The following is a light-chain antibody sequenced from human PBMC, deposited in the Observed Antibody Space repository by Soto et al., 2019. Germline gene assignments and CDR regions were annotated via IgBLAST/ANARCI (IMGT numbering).Light chain of an antibody. CDR3: CSSAGSSTWV. Sequence: QSALTQPASVSGSPGQSITISCTGTSSDVGSYNLVSWYQQHPGKAPKLMIYEGSKRPSGVSNRFSGSKSGNTASLTISGLHAEYESDYYCCSSAGSSTWVFGGGTKLTVL. CDR2: EGS. J-gene: IGLJ3*02. CDR1: SSDVGSYNL. V-gene: IGLV2-23*01.